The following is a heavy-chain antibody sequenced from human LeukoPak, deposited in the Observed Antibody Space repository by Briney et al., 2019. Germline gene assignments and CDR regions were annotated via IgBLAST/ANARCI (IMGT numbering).Heavy chain of an antibody. CDR1: GGSFSGYY. V-gene: IGHV4-34*01. CDR3: ARGQRPIPGHCSSTSCPPRYFDL. D-gene: IGHD2-2*01. J-gene: IGHJ2*01. Sequence: SETLSLTCAVYGGSFSGYYWSWIRQPPGKGLEWIGEINHSGSTNYNPSLKSRVTISVDTSKNQFSLKLSSVTAADTAVYYCARGQRPIPGHCSSTSCPPRYFDLWGRGTLVTVSS. CDR2: INHSGST.